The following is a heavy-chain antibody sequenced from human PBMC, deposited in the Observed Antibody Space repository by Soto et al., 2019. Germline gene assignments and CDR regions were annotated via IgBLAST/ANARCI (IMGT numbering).Heavy chain of an antibody. V-gene: IGHV1-8*01. CDR3: ARVAVAARPRWYNWFDP. Sequence: QEQLVHSGAEVQKPGASVMVSCKTSGYTFTDYDINWVRQATGQGLEWIGWMNPNRGETGYAQKYQGRVTKTRSASLSTAYLELSSLRSEDPAVYYCARVAVAARPRWYNWFDPWGQGTLVTVSS. CDR2: MNPNRGET. J-gene: IGHJ5*02. CDR1: GYTFTDYD. D-gene: IGHD2-15*01.